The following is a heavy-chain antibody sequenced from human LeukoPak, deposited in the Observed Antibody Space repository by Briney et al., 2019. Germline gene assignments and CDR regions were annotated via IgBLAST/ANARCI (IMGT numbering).Heavy chain of an antibody. V-gene: IGHV5-10-1*01. CDR3: ARQYFYSGMGV. J-gene: IGHJ6*02. CDR2: IYPGDSYT. CDR1: GYSFTNYW. Sequence: GESLKISCKGSGYSFTNYWIGWVRQMPGKGLQWMGRIYPGDSYTTYSPSFQGHVTISADKSINTAYLQWSSLKASDTAMYYCARQYFYSGMGVWGQGTTVTVSS.